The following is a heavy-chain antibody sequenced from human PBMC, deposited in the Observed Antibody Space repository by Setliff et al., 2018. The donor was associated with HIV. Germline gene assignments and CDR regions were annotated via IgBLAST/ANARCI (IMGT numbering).Heavy chain of an antibody. CDR1: GASIVSGGFY. Sequence: PSETLSLTCSVSGASIVSGGFYFSWIRHHPGKGLEWIGTVYYTGKTYYNPSLQSRLTMSADTSKNQLYLKINSVTAADTAVYFCARDLHANYHVVDIWGPGTMVTVS. CDR2: VYYTGKT. V-gene: IGHV4-31*03. CDR3: ARDLHANYHVVDI. J-gene: IGHJ3*02. D-gene: IGHD2-15*01.